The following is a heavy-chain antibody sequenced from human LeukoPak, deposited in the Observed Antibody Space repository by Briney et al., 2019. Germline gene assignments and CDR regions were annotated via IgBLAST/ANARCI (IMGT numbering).Heavy chain of an antibody. V-gene: IGHV4-39*01. Sequence: SETLSLTCTVSGGSISSSSYYWGWIRQPPGKGLEWIGSIYYSGSTYYNPSLKSRVTISVDTSKNQFSLKLSSVTAADTAVYYCARLIRGKQQLAKYWGQGTLVTVSS. J-gene: IGHJ4*02. D-gene: IGHD6-13*01. CDR1: GGSISSSSYY. CDR3: ARLIRGKQQLAKY. CDR2: IYYSGST.